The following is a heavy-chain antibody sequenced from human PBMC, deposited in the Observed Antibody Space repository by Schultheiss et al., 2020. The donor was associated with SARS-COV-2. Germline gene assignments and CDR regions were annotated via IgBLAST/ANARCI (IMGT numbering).Heavy chain of an antibody. CDR3: ARERDYYYYDSSGYHRPFDY. V-gene: IGHV1-18*01. Sequence: ASVKVSCKASGYTFTSYDINWVRQATGQGLEWMGWMNPNSGNTNYAQKLQGRVTMTTDTSTSTAYMELRSLRSDDTAVYYCARERDYYYYDSSGYHRPFDYWGQGTLVTVSS. CDR1: GYTFTSYD. CDR2: MNPNSGNT. D-gene: IGHD3-22*01. J-gene: IGHJ4*02.